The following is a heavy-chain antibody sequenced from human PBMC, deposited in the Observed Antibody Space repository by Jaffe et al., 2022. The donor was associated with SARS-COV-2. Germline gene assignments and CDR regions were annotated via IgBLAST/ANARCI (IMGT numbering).Heavy chain of an antibody. Sequence: QLQLQESGPGLVKPSETLSLTCTVSGGSISSSSYYWGWIRQPPGKGLEWIGSIYYSGSTYYNPSLKSRVTISVDTSKNQFSLKLSSVTAADTAVYYCARHLLLYNWFDPWGQGTLVTVSS. CDR1: GGSISSSSYY. D-gene: IGHD1-26*01. J-gene: IGHJ5*02. CDR2: IYYSGST. CDR3: ARHLLLYNWFDP. V-gene: IGHV4-39*01.